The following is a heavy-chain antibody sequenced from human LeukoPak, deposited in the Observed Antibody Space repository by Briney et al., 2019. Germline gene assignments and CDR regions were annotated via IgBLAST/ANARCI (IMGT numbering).Heavy chain of an antibody. CDR2: ISSSSSYI. J-gene: IGHJ4*02. CDR1: GFTFSSYS. V-gene: IGHV3-21*01. Sequence: PGGSLRLSCAASGFTFSSYSMNWVRQAPGKGLEWVSPISSSSSYIYYADSVKGRFTISRDNAKNSLYLQMNSLRAEDTAVYYCAIYYDSSGYYSPSDYWGQGTLVTVSS. D-gene: IGHD3-22*01. CDR3: AIYYDSSGYYSPSDY.